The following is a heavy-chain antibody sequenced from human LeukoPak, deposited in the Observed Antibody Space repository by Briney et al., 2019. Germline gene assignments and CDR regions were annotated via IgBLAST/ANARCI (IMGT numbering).Heavy chain of an antibody. CDR2: ISAYNGNT. CDR3: ARDVIAAREDYFDY. CDR1: GYTFTSYG. D-gene: IGHD6-6*01. J-gene: IGHJ4*02. Sequence: ASVKVSCKASGYTFTSYGISWARQAPGQGLEWMGWISAYNGNTNYAQKLQGRVTMTTDTSTSTAYMELRSLRSDDTAVYYCARDVIAAREDYFDYWGQGTLVTVSS. V-gene: IGHV1-18*01.